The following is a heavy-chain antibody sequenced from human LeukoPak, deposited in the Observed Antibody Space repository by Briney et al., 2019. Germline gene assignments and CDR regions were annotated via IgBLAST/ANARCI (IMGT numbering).Heavy chain of an antibody. Sequence: GGSLRLSCAASGLTFDDYAMHWVRQAPGQGLEWVSGINWNSGMIGYADSVKGRFTISRDNAKNSLFLQMNSLKVEDTALYYCVKDRSGYYAYSFDVWGQGTVVTVSS. V-gene: IGHV3-9*01. CDR3: VKDRSGYYAYSFDV. J-gene: IGHJ3*01. CDR2: INWNSGMI. CDR1: GLTFDDYA. D-gene: IGHD5-12*01.